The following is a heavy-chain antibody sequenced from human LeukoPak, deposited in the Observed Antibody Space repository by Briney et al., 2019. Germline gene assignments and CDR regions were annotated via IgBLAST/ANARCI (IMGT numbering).Heavy chain of an antibody. D-gene: IGHD3-22*01. Sequence: SQTLSLTRTISGDSVSSCSAAWNWIRQSPSRGLEWLGRTYYRSRWYNDYALSVKSRITINPDTSKNQFSLQLNSVTPEDTAVYYCASARHYYDSSGYYFHYFDYWGQGTLVTVSS. CDR2: TYYRSRWYN. J-gene: IGHJ4*02. CDR1: GDSVSSCSAA. V-gene: IGHV6-1*01. CDR3: ASARHYYDSSGYYFHYFDY.